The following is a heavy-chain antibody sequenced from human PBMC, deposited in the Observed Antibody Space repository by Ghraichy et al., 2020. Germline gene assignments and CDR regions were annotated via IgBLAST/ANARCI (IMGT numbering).Heavy chain of an antibody. CDR3: AKDYSYDISGSFNFLDSNAFDI. J-gene: IGHJ3*02. D-gene: IGHD3-22*01. V-gene: IGHV3-23*01. CDR2: MSGSDGST. CDR1: GFTFSGFA. Sequence: GGSLRLSCAVTGFTFSGFAMSWVRQAPGKGLEWVSSMSGSDGSTSYADSVKGRFTISRDKSKNTVYLQMHSLRADETALYYCAKDYSYDISGSFNFLDSNAFDIWGRGTMVAVSS.